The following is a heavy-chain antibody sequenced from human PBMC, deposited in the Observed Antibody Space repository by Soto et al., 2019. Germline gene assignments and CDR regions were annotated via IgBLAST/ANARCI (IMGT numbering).Heavy chain of an antibody. Sequence: SLRLSYAASAFTLDDSGMHWVRQPRGNGLEWLSGFSWNSGGIGYADSVKGRFTISRRNAKISLYQQINRLRAEDTALYYCAKVREPHGLDAFDTWGQGTIVTV. CDR3: AKVREPHGLDAFDT. D-gene: IGHD1-1*01. CDR2: FSWNSGGI. J-gene: IGHJ3*02. V-gene: IGHV3-9*01. CDR1: AFTLDDSG.